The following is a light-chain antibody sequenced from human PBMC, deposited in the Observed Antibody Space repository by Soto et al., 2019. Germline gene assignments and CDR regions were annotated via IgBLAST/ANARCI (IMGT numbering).Light chain of an antibody. CDR3: FSYADSNNFV. CDR2: EVN. V-gene: IGLV2-8*01. Sequence: QSVLTQPPSASGSPGQSVSISCSGGSSDVGGSKYVSWYQVKPGKAPKLIIYEVNRRPEGAPYRSSGSKSGNTASLTVSGLQAEDEGDYYCFSYADSNNFVFGSGTKVTVL. J-gene: IGLJ1*01. CDR1: SSDVGGSKY.